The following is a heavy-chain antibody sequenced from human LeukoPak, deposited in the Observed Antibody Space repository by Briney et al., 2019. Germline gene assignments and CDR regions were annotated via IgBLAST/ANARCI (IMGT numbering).Heavy chain of an antibody. J-gene: IGHJ4*02. CDR2: ISYDGSNK. CDR3: ARSRPVPRAGYFDY. V-gene: IGHV3-30*04. D-gene: IGHD6-19*01. Sequence: GRSLRLSCAASGFTFSSYAMHWVRQAPGKGLEWVAVISYDGSNKYYADSVKGRFTISRDSSKNTLYLQMNSLRAEDTAVYYCARSRPVPRAGYFDYWGQGTLVTVSS. CDR1: GFTFSSYA.